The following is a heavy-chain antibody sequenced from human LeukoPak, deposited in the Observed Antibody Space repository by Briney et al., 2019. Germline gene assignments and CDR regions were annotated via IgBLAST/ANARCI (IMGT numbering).Heavy chain of an antibody. Sequence: SETLSLTCTVSGGSISSGSYYWSWIRQPAGKGLEWIGRIYTSGSTNYNPSPKSRVTISVDTSKNQFSLKLSSVTAADTAVYYCARHNRYYYDSSGYYYFDYWGQGTLVTVSS. CDR2: IYTSGST. D-gene: IGHD3-22*01. V-gene: IGHV4-61*02. CDR3: ARHNRYYYDSSGYYYFDY. J-gene: IGHJ4*02. CDR1: GGSISSGSYY.